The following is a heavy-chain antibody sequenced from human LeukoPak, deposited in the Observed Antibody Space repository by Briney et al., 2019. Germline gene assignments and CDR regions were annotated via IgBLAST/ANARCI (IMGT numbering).Heavy chain of an antibody. Sequence: GGSLRLSCAASGFTFSTYSMNWVRQAPGKGLEWVSSISSSSNYIYYADSVKGRFTISRDNAKNSLYLQMNSLRAEDTAVYYCAKLREWELPDLFDYWGQGTLVTVSS. D-gene: IGHD1-26*01. V-gene: IGHV3-21*04. CDR1: GFTFSTYS. CDR2: ISSSSNYI. CDR3: AKLREWELPDLFDY. J-gene: IGHJ4*02.